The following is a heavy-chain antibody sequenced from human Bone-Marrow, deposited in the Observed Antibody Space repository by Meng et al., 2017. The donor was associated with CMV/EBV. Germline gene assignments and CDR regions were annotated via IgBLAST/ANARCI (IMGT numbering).Heavy chain of an antibody. D-gene: IGHD3-3*01. Sequence: SVKVSCKALGGTFSSYVISWVRQAPGQGLEWMGGIIPIFGTANYAQKFQGRVTITTDESTSTAYMELSSLRSEDTAVYYCARAVEGLWSGSEFDPWGQGTLVTVSS. J-gene: IGHJ5*02. V-gene: IGHV1-69*05. CDR3: ARAVEGLWSGSEFDP. CDR2: IIPIFGTA. CDR1: GGTFSSYV.